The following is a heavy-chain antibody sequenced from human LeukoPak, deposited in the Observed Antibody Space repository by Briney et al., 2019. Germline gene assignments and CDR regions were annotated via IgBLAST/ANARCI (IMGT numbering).Heavy chain of an antibody. CDR1: GLTFSHAW. V-gene: IGHV3-15*01. J-gene: IGHJ4*02. D-gene: IGHD2-8*01. CDR3: ATWVYLVK. CDR2: IKSKTDGGTT. Sequence: GGSLRLSCAASGLTFSHAWMNWVRQAPGTGLEWVGRIKSKTDGGTTDYAAPVKGRFTISKHDSNTPSYLQMDSLKTDDRAVYYCATWVYLVKWGQGTLVTVSS.